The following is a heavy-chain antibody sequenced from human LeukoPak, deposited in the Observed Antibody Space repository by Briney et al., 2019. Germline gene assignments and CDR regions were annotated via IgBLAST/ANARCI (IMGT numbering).Heavy chain of an antibody. CDR2: IYYSGST. V-gene: IGHV4-59*01. D-gene: IGHD3/OR15-3a*01. CDR1: GVSISSYY. CDR3: AREGLGTIDY. Sequence: PSETLSLTCTVSGVSISSYYWSWLRQPPGKGLEWIGYIYYSGSTNYNPSLKSRITISVDTSKNQFSLKLSSVTAADTAVYYCAREGLGTIDYWGQGTLVTVSS. J-gene: IGHJ4*02.